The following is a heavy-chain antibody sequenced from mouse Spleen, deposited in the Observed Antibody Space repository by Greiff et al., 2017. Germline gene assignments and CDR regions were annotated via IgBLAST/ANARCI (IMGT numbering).Heavy chain of an antibody. CDR1: GFTFSSYA. CDR2: ISSGGGNT. V-gene: IGHV5-9*04. J-gene: IGHJ2*01. D-gene: IGHD2-4*01. CDR3: ARKGMITTGFDF. Sequence: EVKLMESGGGLVKLGGSLKLSCAASGFTFSSYAMSWVRQTPEKRLEWVATISSGGGNTYYPDSVKGRFTISRDNAKNTLYLQMSSLKSEDTAMYYCARKGMITTGFDFWGQGTTLTVSS.